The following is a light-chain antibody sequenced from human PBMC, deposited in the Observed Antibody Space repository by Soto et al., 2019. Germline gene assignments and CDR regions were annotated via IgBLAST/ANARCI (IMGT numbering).Light chain of an antibody. Sequence: VMTQAPATLSVSPGERVTLSCRASQSVSSSYLAWYQQKPGQAPRLLIYGASSRATGIPDRFSGSGSGTDFTLTISRLEPEDFAVYYCQQRSNWWTFGPGTKVDIK. CDR1: QSVSSSY. CDR2: GAS. V-gene: IGKV3D-20*02. CDR3: QQRSNWWT. J-gene: IGKJ1*01.